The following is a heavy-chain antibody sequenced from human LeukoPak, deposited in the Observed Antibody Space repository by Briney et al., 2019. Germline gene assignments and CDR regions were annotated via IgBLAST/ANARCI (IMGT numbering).Heavy chain of an antibody. CDR2: IRSKAYGGTT. J-gene: IGHJ6*02. CDR3: TREDYDSSGPYRYYGMDV. CDR1: GFTFGDYA. D-gene: IGHD3-22*01. Sequence: GRSLRLSCTASGFTFGDYAMSWVRQAPGKGLEWVGFIRSKAYGGTTEYAASVKGRFTIPRDDSKSIAYLQMNSLKTEDTAVYYCTREDYDSSGPYRYYGMDVWGQGTTVTVSS. V-gene: IGHV3-49*04.